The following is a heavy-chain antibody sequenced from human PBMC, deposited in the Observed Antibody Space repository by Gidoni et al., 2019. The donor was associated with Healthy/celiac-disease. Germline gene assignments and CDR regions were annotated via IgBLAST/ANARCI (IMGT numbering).Heavy chain of an antibody. CDR1: GFTFSSYS. CDR2: ISRSSSYI. V-gene: IGHV3-21*01. J-gene: IGHJ6*02. Sequence: EVQLVESGGGLVKPGGSLRLSCAASGFTFSSYSMNWVRQAPGKGLEWVSSISRSSSYIYYADSVKGRFTISRDNAKNSLYLQMNSLRAEDTAVYYCARANYGESSGAYYYYYGMDVWGQGTTVTVSS. D-gene: IGHD4-17*01. CDR3: ARANYGESSGAYYYYYGMDV.